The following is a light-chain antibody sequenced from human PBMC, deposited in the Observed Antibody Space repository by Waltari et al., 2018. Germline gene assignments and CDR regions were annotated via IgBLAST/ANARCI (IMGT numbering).Light chain of an antibody. Sequence: QSVLTQPPSMSGAPGQRVTISCTGSSSNIGAGHDVHWYQVFPGTAPKLLIYGNNNPPSGAPDRVSGSKSDTSASLAIGGLQAEDEADYYCQSFDIRLSGGVVFGGGTKVTVL. CDR3: QSFDIRLSGGVV. J-gene: IGLJ3*02. CDR1: SSNIGAGHD. CDR2: GNN. V-gene: IGLV1-40*01.